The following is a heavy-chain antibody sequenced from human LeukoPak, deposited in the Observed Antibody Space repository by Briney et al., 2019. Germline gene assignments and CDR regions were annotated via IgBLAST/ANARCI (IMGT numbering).Heavy chain of an antibody. V-gene: IGHV3-30-3*01. CDR3: ASGQVGIAVAEGSYGMDV. CDR1: GFTFSSYA. CDR2: ISYDGSNK. D-gene: IGHD6-19*01. Sequence: QSGRSLRLSCAASGFTFSSYAMHWVRQAPGKGLEWVAVISYDGSNKYYADSVKGRFTISRDNSKNTLYLQMNSLRAEDTAVYYCASGQVGIAVAEGSYGMDVWGQGTTATVSS. J-gene: IGHJ6*02.